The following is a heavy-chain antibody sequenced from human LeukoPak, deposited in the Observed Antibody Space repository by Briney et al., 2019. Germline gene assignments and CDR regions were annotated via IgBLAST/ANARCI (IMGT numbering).Heavy chain of an antibody. J-gene: IGHJ4*02. CDR2: ISNSGRTI. Sequence: PGGSLRLSCATSGFSFSYYSMPWVRQAPGRGLEWVSYISNSGRTIYYADSEKGRFTISRDNAKNSVYLQMNSLRAEDTAVYYCARERMRLFGDHWGQGTLVTVSS. CDR1: GFSFSYYS. D-gene: IGHD3-3*01. V-gene: IGHV3-48*01. CDR3: ARERMRLFGDH.